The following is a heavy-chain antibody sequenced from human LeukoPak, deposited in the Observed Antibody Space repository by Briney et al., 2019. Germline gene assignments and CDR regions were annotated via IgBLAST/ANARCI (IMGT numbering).Heavy chain of an antibody. CDR3: ARGYYGSGSYYWFDP. V-gene: IGHV4-31*03. D-gene: IGHD3-10*01. CDR1: GGSISSGGYY. CDR2: IYYSGST. Sequence: SETLSLTCTVSGGSISSGGYYWSWIRQHPGKGLEWIGYIYYSGSTYSNPSLKSRVTISVDTSKNQFSLKLSSVTAADTAVYYCARGYYGSGSYYWFDPWGQGTLVTVSS. J-gene: IGHJ5*02.